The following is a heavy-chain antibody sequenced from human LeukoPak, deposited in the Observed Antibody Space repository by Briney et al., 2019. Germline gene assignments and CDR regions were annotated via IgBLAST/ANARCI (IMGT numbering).Heavy chain of an antibody. CDR3: ARDSGSYYYDRWNELDAFDI. CDR1: GGSISSYY. Sequence: PSETLSLTCTVSGGSISSYYWSWIRQPPGKGLEWIGYIYYSGSTNYNPSLKSRVTISVDTSKNQFSLKLSSVTAADTAVYYCARDSGSYYYDRWNELDAFDIWGQGTMVTVSS. V-gene: IGHV4-59*12. J-gene: IGHJ3*02. D-gene: IGHD3-22*01. CDR2: IYYSGST.